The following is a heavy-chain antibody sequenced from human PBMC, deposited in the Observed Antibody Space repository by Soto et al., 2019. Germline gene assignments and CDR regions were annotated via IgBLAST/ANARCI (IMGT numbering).Heavy chain of an antibody. J-gene: IGHJ4*02. V-gene: IGHV4-59*01. D-gene: IGHD6-19*01. CDR2: IYNSGDT. CDR3: ARRDREYSSGWYFDY. CDR1: GGSIRNYY. Sequence: PSETLSVTCTVSGGSIRNYYWSWIRQPPGKGLEWIGYIYNSGDTNYSPSLKSRVTISVDPSKNQFSLKLRSVTAADTAVYYCARRDREYSSGWYFDYWGQGALVTVSS.